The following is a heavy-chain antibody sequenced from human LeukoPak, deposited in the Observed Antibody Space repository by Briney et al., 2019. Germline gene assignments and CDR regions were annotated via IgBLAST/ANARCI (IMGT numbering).Heavy chain of an antibody. Sequence: GGSLRLSCAASGFSFSNYWMNWVRQAPGKGLEWVANIKQDGGEKYYVDSVRGRFTISRDNAKNSLYLQMSSLRAEDTAVYYCGRADQKWFGESMVDYWGQGTLVTVSS. CDR2: IKQDGGEK. CDR3: GRADQKWFGESMVDY. J-gene: IGHJ4*02. V-gene: IGHV3-7*01. CDR1: GFSFSNYW. D-gene: IGHD3-10*01.